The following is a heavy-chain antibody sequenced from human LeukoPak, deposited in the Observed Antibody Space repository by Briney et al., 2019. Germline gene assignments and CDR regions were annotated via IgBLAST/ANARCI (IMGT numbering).Heavy chain of an antibody. CDR3: ARLYSSSWFKGAFDI. Sequence: SETLSLTCAVYGGSFSGYYWSWIRQPPGKGLEWIGEINHSGSTNYNPSLKSRVTISVDTSKNQFSLKLSSVTAADTAVYYCARLYSSSWFKGAFDIWGQGTMVTVSS. J-gene: IGHJ3*02. CDR2: INHSGST. CDR1: GGSFSGYY. D-gene: IGHD6-13*01. V-gene: IGHV4-34*01.